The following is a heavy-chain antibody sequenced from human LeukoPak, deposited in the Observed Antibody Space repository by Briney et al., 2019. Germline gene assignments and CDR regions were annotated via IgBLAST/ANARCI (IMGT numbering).Heavy chain of an antibody. CDR3: ARHGEGYSYGYFDY. CDR1: GGSISTYY. Sequence: SETLSLTCTVSGGSISTYYWSWIRQSPGRGLEWIGYIYYSGSTNYNPSLKSRVTMSVDTSKNQFSLKLTSVTAADTAVYYCARHGEGYSYGYFDYWGQGTLVTVSS. CDR2: IYYSGST. V-gene: IGHV4-59*08. J-gene: IGHJ4*02. D-gene: IGHD5-18*01.